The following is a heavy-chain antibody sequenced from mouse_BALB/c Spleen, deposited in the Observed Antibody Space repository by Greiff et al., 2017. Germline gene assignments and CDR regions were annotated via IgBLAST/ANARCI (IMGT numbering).Heavy chain of an antibody. D-gene: IGHD3-1*01. CDR1: GYTFTSYT. J-gene: IGHJ4*01. V-gene: IGHV1-4*02. CDR2: INPSSGYT. CDR3: ARWSARATDAMDY. Sequence: VQLQQSAAELARPGASVKMSCKASGYTFTSYTMHWVKQRPGQGLEWIGYINPSSGYTEYNQKFKDKTTLTADKSSSTAYMQLSSLTSEDSAVYYCARWSARATDAMDYWGQGTSVTVSS.